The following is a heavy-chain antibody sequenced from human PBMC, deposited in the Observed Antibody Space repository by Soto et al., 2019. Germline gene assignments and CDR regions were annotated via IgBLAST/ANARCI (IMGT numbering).Heavy chain of an antibody. CDR2: IYHSGIT. CDR1: GGSSSSSGYS. CDR3: ARGPSTAAGMVFGY. D-gene: IGHD6-13*01. V-gene: IGHV4-30-2*01. Sequence: TLCLNCSVSGGSSSSSGYSGSWIRRPPGEGLEWMWYIYHSGITYYNPSLKSRVTISVDRCKNQFSLKLSSVTAADTAVYYCARGPSTAAGMVFGYWGQGTLVTVS. J-gene: IGHJ4*02.